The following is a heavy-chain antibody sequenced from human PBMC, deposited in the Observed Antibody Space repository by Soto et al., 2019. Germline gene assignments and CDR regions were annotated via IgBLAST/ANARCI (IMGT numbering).Heavy chain of an antibody. Sequence: QVQLVESGGGVVQPGRSLRLSCAASGFTFSSYGMHWVRQAPGKGLEWVAVIWYDGSNKYYADSVKGRFTISRDNSKNTLYLQMNSLRAEDTAVYYCARDGGGITMFRGVTHYGMDVWGQGTTVTVSS. CDR1: GFTFSSYG. CDR3: ARDGGGITMFRGVTHYGMDV. V-gene: IGHV3-33*01. D-gene: IGHD3-10*01. CDR2: IWYDGSNK. J-gene: IGHJ6*02.